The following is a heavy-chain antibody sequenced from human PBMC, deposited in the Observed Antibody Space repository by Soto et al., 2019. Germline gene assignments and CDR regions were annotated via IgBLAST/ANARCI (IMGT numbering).Heavy chain of an antibody. CDR3: ARAPYSNAWYRFDL. J-gene: IGHJ4*02. V-gene: IGHV3-7*03. CDR2: IKHDGSVQ. Sequence: QLVESGGGLVQTGGSLRLSCEASGFTFSGYWMSLVRQAPGKGLEGVADIKHDGSVQYYVDSVKGRLTISRDNAKKQLYLQMNGLRAEDTALYYCARAPYSNAWYRFDLWGQGTLVTVSS. CDR1: GFTFSGYW. D-gene: IGHD4-4*01.